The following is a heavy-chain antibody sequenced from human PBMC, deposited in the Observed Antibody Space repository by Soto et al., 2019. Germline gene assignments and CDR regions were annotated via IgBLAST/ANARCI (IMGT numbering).Heavy chain of an antibody. CDR2: IYYSGST. J-gene: IGHJ3*02. CDR3: TVGELYDALDI. CDR1: GGSISSYY. Sequence: QVQLQESGPGLVKPSETLSLTCTVSGGSISSYYWSWIRQPPGKGLEWIGYIYYSGSTNYNPSLKSRVTISVDTSKNQSSLKLSSVNAADTAVYYCTVGELYDALDIWGQGTMVTVSS. V-gene: IGHV4-59*01. D-gene: IGHD3-16*01.